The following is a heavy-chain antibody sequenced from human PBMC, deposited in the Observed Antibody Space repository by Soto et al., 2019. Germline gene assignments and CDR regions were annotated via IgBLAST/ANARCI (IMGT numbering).Heavy chain of an antibody. J-gene: IGHJ4*02. CDR2: IYNSGST. Sequence: LXLSCRGSSGSVRSYYLSWIRQRPWKGLEWIAYIYNSGSTKYNPSLKSRVTMSVDTSKNQLSLKLTSVTAADTAVYYCARGPPISYSSGRFLDYWGQGTLVTVSS. CDR1: SGSVRSYY. D-gene: IGHD6-19*01. CDR3: ARGPPISYSSGRFLDY. V-gene: IGHV4-59*02.